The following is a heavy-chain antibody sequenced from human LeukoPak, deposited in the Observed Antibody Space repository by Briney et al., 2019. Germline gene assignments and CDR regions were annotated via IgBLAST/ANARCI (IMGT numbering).Heavy chain of an antibody. V-gene: IGHV3-30*18. Sequence: QTGGPLRLSCAASGFTFSSYGMHWVRQAPGKGLEWVAVISYDGSNKYYADSVKGRFTISRDNSKNTLYLQMNSLRAEDTAVYYCAKDRVATRFYTIDYWGQGTLVTVSS. CDR1: GFTFSSYG. CDR3: AKDRVATRFYTIDY. D-gene: IGHD5-12*01. J-gene: IGHJ4*02. CDR2: ISYDGSNK.